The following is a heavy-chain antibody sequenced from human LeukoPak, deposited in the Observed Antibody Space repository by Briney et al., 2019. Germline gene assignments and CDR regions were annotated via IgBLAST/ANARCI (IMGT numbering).Heavy chain of an antibody. CDR3: VRLSSGYYGLIDH. Sequence: PGGSLRLSCAASGFTFSNYWMHWVRQAPGKGLVWVSRIDSDGSKTDYADSVKGRFTFSRDNARNTLYLQMNSLRAEDTAVYYCVRLSSGYYGLIDHWGQGTLVTVSS. V-gene: IGHV3-74*01. D-gene: IGHD3-22*01. J-gene: IGHJ4*02. CDR2: IDSDGSKT. CDR1: GFTFSNYW.